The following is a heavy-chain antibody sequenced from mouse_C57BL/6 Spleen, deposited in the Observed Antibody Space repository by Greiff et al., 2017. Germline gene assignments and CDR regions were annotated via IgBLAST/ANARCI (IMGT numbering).Heavy chain of an antibody. V-gene: IGHV1-64*01. CDR3: ARFTDGNYFDY. D-gene: IGHD2-3*01. CDR1: GYTFTSYW. CDR2: IHPNSGST. Sequence: QVQLKESGAELVKPGASVKLSCKASGYTFTSYWMHWVKQRPGQGLEWIGMIHPNSGSTNYNEKFKSKATLTVDKSSSTAYMQLSSLTSEDSAVYYCARFTDGNYFDYWGQGTTLTVSS. J-gene: IGHJ2*01.